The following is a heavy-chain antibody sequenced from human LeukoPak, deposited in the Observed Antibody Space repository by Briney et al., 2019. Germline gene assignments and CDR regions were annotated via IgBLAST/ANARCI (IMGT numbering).Heavy chain of an antibody. CDR1: GYSISSGYY. V-gene: IGHV4-38-2*02. Sequence: SETLSLTCTVSGYSISSGYYWGWIRQPPGKGLEWIGIIYHSWSTYYNPSLKSRVTISVDTSKNQFSLKLSSVTAADTAVYYCARGNGIVAAWSFDYWGQGTLVTVSS. CDR3: ARGNGIVAAWSFDY. J-gene: IGHJ4*02. CDR2: IYHSWST. D-gene: IGHD6-13*01.